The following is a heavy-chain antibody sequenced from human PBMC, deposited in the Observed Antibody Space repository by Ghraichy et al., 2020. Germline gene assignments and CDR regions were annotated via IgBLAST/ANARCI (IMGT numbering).Heavy chain of an antibody. CDR1: GGSISSYY. J-gene: IGHJ4*02. D-gene: IGHD3-10*01. V-gene: IGHV4-59*01. CDR3: ARGGDITMVRGVIVY. CDR2: IYYSGST. Sequence: SETPSLTCTVSGGSISSYYWSWIRQPPGKGLEWIGYIYYSGSTNYNPSLKSRVTISVDTSKNQFSLKLSSVTAADTAVYYCARGGDITMVRGVIVYWGQGTQVTVSS.